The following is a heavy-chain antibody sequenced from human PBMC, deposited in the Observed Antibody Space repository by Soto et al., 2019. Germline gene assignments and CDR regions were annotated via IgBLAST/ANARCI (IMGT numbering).Heavy chain of an antibody. CDR1: GFTFSRYA. Sequence: WGSLRLSCEVSGFTFSRYAMSWVRQSPGKGLEWVAKISQDGVDGHYGDSVKGRFIISRDNSKTQLPLQLNNLRAEDTAVYYCARDHLILPAHDFFYGSDVWGRGATVTVSS. V-gene: IGHV3-7*03. CDR2: ISQDGVDG. J-gene: IGHJ6*02. D-gene: IGHD2-21*02. CDR3: ARDHLILPAHDFFYGSDV.